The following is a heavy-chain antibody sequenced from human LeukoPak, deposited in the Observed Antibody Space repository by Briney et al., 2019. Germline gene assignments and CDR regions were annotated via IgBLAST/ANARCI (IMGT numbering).Heavy chain of an antibody. CDR1: GFPFSSSA. CDR2: ITDTGDST. V-gene: IGHV3-23*01. J-gene: IGHJ4*02. Sequence: PGGSLRLSCAASGFPFSSSAMTWVRQAPGKGLEWVSTITDTGDSTHYADSVKGRFTFSRDKSKNTLYLQMNSLRAEDTAVYFCAKDYDMWTGSLDYWGQGTLVTVSS. CDR3: AKDYDMWTGSLDY. D-gene: IGHD3-9*01.